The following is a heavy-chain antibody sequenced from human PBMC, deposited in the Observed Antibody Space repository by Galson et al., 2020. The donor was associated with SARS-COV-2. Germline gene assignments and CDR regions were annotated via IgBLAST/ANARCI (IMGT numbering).Heavy chain of an antibody. CDR1: GFTFSSYA. D-gene: IGHD3-22*01. CDR2: ISNDGSNK. CDR3: ARDRAIIVVAGAFDI. J-gene: IGHJ3*02. V-gene: IGHV3-30*01. Sequence: GESLKISCAASGFTFSSYAIHWVRQAPGKGLEWVAVISNDGSNKYYADSVKGRFTFSRDNSKNTLYLQMNSLSAEDTAVYYCARDRAIIVVAGAFDIWGQGTMVTVSS.